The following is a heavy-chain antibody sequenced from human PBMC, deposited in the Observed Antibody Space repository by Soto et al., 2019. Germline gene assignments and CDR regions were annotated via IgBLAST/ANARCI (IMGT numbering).Heavy chain of an antibody. V-gene: IGHV4-39*01. CDR1: GGSISSSSYY. CDR3: ARRGVAYCGGDCDAFDI. Sequence: SETLSLTCTVSGGSISSSSYYWGWIRQPPGKGLEWIGSIYYSGSTYYNPSLKSRVTISVDTSKNQFSLKLRSVTAADTAVYYCARRGVAYCGGDCDAFDIWGQGTMVTVSS. CDR2: IYYSGST. J-gene: IGHJ3*02. D-gene: IGHD2-21*02.